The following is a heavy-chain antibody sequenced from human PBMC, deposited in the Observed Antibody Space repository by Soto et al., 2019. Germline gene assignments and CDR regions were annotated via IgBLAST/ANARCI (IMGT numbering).Heavy chain of an antibody. CDR1: GFTFSSYA. CDR2: ISGSGGST. V-gene: IGHV3-23*01. D-gene: IGHD4-17*01. J-gene: IGHJ3*02. Sequence: GGSLRLSCAASGFTFSSYAMSWVRQAPGKGLECVSAISGSGGSTYYADSVKGRFTISRDNSKNTLYLQMNSLRAEDTAVYYCAKTTTLDRAFDIWGQGTMVTVSS. CDR3: AKTTTLDRAFDI.